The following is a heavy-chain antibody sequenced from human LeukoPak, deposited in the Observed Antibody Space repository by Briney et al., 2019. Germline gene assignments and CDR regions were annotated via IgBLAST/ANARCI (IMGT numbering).Heavy chain of an antibody. J-gene: IGHJ3*02. V-gene: IGHV5-51*01. Sequence: GESLKISCKGSGYSFTSYWIGWVRQMPGKGLEWMGIIYPGDSDTRYSPSFQGQVTISADKSISTAYLQWSSLKASDTAMYYCARHVRIWLADAFDAFDIWGQGTMVTVSS. D-gene: IGHD3-10*02. CDR3: ARHVRIWLADAFDAFDI. CDR2: IYPGDSDT. CDR1: GYSFTSYW.